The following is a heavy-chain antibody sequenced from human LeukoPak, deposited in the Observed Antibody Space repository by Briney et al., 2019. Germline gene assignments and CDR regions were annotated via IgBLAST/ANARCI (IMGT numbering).Heavy chain of an antibody. D-gene: IGHD6-13*01. V-gene: IGHV3-30*14. CDR3: ARDGGSWYGGVDY. Sequence: GGSLRLSCAASGFTFNNYAMYWVRQAPGKGLEWVAVISYDGINKYYADSVKGRFTISRDNSKNTLYLQMNSLRAEDTAVYYCARDGGSWYGGVDYWGQGTLVTVSS. CDR2: ISYDGINK. J-gene: IGHJ4*02. CDR1: GFTFNNYA.